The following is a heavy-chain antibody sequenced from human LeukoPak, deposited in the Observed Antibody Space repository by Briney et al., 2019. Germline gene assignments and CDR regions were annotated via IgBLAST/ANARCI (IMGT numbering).Heavy chain of an antibody. CDR3: ARHGGSYTFDL. Sequence: SETLSLTCTVSGGSISSSSYYWGWIRQPPGKGLEWMGSIHYSGSTYYNPSLNSRVTISEDTSKNQFSLKMSSVTAADTAVYYCARHGGSYTFDLWGQGVLVTVSS. D-gene: IGHD1-26*01. CDR2: IHYSGST. CDR1: GGSISSSSYY. V-gene: IGHV4-39*07. J-gene: IGHJ4*02.